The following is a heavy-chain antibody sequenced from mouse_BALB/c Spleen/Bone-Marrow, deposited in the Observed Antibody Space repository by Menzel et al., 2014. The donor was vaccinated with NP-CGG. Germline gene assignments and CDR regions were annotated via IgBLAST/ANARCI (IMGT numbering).Heavy chain of an antibody. V-gene: IGHV1-15*01. CDR1: GYTFTDYK. J-gene: IGHJ3*01. CDR2: IDPETGGT. CDR3: TIVAY. Sequence: VQRVESGAELVRPGTSVTLSCKASGYTFTDYKMHWVKQTPVHGLEWIGLIDPETGGTAYNQRFKGKAIMTADKSSSTAYMDLRSLTSEDSAVYYCTIVAYWGQGTLVTVPA.